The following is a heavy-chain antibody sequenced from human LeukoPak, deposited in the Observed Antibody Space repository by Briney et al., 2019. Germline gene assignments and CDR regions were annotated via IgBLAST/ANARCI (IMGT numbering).Heavy chain of an antibody. Sequence: SETLSLTCTVSGGSISSYYWNWIRQPPGEGLGWIGYISYSGSTSYNPSLKSRVTISVDTSKNQFSLKLSSVTPADPAVIYFSRGAIQPDYWGQGTLVTVSS. CDR3: SRGAIQPDY. CDR1: GGSISSYY. J-gene: IGHJ4*02. V-gene: IGHV4-59*01. D-gene: IGHD5-18*01. CDR2: ISYSGST.